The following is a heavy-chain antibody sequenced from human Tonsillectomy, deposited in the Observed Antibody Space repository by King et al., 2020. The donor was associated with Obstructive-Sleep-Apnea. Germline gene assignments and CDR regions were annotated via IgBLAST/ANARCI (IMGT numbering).Heavy chain of an antibody. CDR3: ARGNVDLVAKTDWANPETHHYYYYGRDV. V-gene: IGHV4-34*01. D-gene: IGHD5-12*01. J-gene: IGHJ6*02. CDR2: INHSGST. CDR1: GGSFSGYY. Sequence: VQLQQWGAGLLKPSETLSLICAVYGGSFSGYYWSWIRQPPGKGLEWIGEINHSGSTNYNPSLKSRVTISVDTSKNQFSLKLSSVTAADTAVYYCARGNVDLVAKTDWANPETHHYYYYGRDVWGQGTTVTVSS.